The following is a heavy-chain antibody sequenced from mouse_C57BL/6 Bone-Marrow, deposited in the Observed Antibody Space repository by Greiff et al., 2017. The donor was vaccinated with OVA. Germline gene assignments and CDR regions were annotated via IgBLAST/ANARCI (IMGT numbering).Heavy chain of an antibody. D-gene: IGHD2-4*01. J-gene: IGHJ3*01. Sequence: VQLQQSGPELAKPGASVKIPCKASGYTFTDYNMDWVKQSHGQSLEWIGDLNSNNGGTIYNQKFKGKATLTVDKSSSTAYMELRSLTSEDTAVYYCARGGYYDYDGGAWFAYWGQGTLVTVSA. CDR3: ARGGYYDYDGGAWFAY. CDR2: LNSNNGGT. CDR1: GYTFTDYN. V-gene: IGHV1-18*01.